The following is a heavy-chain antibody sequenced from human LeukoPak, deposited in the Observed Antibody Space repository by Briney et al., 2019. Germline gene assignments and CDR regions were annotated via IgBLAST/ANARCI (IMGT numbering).Heavy chain of an antibody. V-gene: IGHV1-18*01. Sequence: ASVKVSCKASGYTFTSYGISWVRQAPGQGLEWMGWISAYNGNTNYAQKLQGGVTMTTDTSTSTAYMELRSLRSDDTAVYYCARVKSVVPAASDGPLDYWGQGTLVTVSS. J-gene: IGHJ4*02. CDR2: ISAYNGNT. CDR3: ARVKSVVPAASDGPLDY. D-gene: IGHD2-2*01. CDR1: GYTFTSYG.